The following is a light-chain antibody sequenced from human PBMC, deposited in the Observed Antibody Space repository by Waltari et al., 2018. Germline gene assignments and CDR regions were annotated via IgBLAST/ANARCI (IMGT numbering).Light chain of an antibody. J-gene: IGKJ4*02. Sequence: DIQMTQSPSTLSASVGDRVTTTCRASQSITWWLAWYQQKAGKAPKLLLYKASILESGVPSRFSGGGSGTEFTLTISSLQPDDFATYYCQHYDSYSATFGRGTKVEIK. CDR2: KAS. V-gene: IGKV1-5*03. CDR3: QHYDSYSAT. CDR1: QSITWW.